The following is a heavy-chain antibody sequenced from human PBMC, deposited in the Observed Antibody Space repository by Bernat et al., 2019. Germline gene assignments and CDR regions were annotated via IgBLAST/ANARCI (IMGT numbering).Heavy chain of an antibody. CDR2: ISYDGSNK. V-gene: IGHV3-30*18. CDR1: GFTFSSYG. D-gene: IGHD6-13*01. Sequence: QVQLVESGGGVVQPGRSLRLSCAASGFTFSSYGMHWVRQAPGKGLEWVAVISYDGSNKYYADSVKGRFTISRDNSKNTLYLQMNSLRAEDTAVYYCAKDRQQLVRGEYFQHGGQGTLVTVSS. J-gene: IGHJ1*01. CDR3: AKDRQQLVRGEYFQH.